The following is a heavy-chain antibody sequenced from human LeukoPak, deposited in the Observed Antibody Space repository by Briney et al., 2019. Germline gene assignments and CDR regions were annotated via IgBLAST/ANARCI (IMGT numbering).Heavy chain of an antibody. Sequence: GGSLRLSCAASGFTVSSNYMSWVRQAPGKGLEWVSVIYSDGRIHYADSVKGRFTVSRDDSKNALYLQMNSLRAEDTAVYYCARESGYSYGLAGFFDYWGQGTLVTVSS. D-gene: IGHD5-18*01. CDR3: ARESGYSYGLAGFFDY. J-gene: IGHJ4*02. CDR2: IYSDGRI. CDR1: GFTVSSNY. V-gene: IGHV3-53*01.